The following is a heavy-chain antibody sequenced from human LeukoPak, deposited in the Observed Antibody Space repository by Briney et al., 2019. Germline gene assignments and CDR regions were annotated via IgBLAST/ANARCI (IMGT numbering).Heavy chain of an antibody. V-gene: IGHV3-30*02. Sequence: GGSLRLSCAASGFTFSNHAMSWVRQAPGKGLEWVAFIRYDGSNKYYADSVKGRFTISRDNSKNTLYLQMNSLRAEDTAVYYCAKLPDYDFWSGLERDYWGQGTLVTVSS. CDR1: GFTFSNHA. CDR3: AKLPDYDFWSGLERDY. CDR2: IRYDGSNK. D-gene: IGHD3-3*01. J-gene: IGHJ4*02.